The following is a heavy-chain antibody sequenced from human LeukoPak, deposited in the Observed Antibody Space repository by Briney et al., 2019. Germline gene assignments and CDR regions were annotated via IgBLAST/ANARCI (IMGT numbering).Heavy chain of an antibody. Sequence: ASVKVSCKASGYTFTSYDINWVRQATGQGLEWMGWMNPDSGNTGYAQKFQGRVTMTRNTSISTAYMELSSLRSEDTAVYYCARAVEYYYGSGSYYTPPGDYWGQGTLVTVSS. V-gene: IGHV1-8*01. CDR1: GYTFTSYD. CDR3: ARAVEYYYGSGSYYTPPGDY. CDR2: MNPDSGNT. J-gene: IGHJ4*02. D-gene: IGHD3-10*01.